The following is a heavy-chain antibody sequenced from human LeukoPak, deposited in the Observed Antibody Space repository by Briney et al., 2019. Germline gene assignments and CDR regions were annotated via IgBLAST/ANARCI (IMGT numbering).Heavy chain of an antibody. V-gene: IGHV3-11*04. CDR2: ISGSGSTI. D-gene: IGHD1-26*01. CDR1: EFIFRDYF. CDR3: AMTRVGAIDY. J-gene: IGHJ4*02. Sequence: PGGSLRLSCAASEFIFRDYFMSWIRQAPGKGLEWVSYISGSGSTIFYADSVKGRFTISRDNSKNTLYLQMNSLRAEDTAVYYCAMTRVGAIDYWGQGTLVTVSS.